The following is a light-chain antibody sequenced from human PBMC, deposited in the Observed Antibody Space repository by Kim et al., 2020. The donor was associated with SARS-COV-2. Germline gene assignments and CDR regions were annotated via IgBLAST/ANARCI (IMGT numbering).Light chain of an antibody. CDR2: STN. CDR1: SGSVSPSYY. V-gene: IGLV8-61*01. CDR3: VLYMGSGISV. Sequence: GGTVPLTCGLRSGSVSPSYYPSWYQQTPGQAPRTLIYSTNTRSSGVPDRFSGSILGNKAALTITGAQADDESDYYCVLYMGSGISVFGGGTQLTVL. J-gene: IGLJ2*01.